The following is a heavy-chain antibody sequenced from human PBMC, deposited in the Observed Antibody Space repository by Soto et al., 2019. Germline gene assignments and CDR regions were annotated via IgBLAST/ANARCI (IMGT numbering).Heavy chain of an antibody. V-gene: IGHV4-59*11. CDR2: VNHSGKT. J-gene: IGHJ2*01. Sequence: QVQLQESGPGLVKPSETLSLTCTVSGDSISSHYWSWIRQPPGKGLEWIGYVNHSGKTDSNPSLKSRVTISMDTSKNQISLSLTSVTAADASVYYCARPTGIATDIWYFDLWGRGTLVTVSS. CDR1: GDSISSHY. CDR3: ARPTGIATDIWYFDL. D-gene: IGHD3-9*01.